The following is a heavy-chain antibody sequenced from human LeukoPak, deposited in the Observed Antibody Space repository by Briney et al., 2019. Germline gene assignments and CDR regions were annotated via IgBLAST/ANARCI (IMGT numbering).Heavy chain of an antibody. Sequence: HPGGSLRLSCAASGFTFSSYEMNWVRQAPGKGLEWVSHISSGGTTIYYADSVKGRFTISRDNAKNSLYLQMSGLRAEDTAVYYCAKSFMDWGQGTLVTVSS. CDR3: AKSFMD. CDR2: ISSGGTTI. CDR1: GFTFSSYE. J-gene: IGHJ4*02. V-gene: IGHV3-48*03. D-gene: IGHD3-10*01.